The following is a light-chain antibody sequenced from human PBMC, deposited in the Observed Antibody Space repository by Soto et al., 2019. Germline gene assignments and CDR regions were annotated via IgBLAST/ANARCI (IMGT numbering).Light chain of an antibody. CDR3: WSFAGSGSL. Sequence: QSALTQPASVSGSPGQSITISCTGTSSDVGRYNLVCWYQQHPGKAPKLIIYELTQRPSGVSNRFSASKSGNTASLTLSGLRAEDEADYYCWSFAGSGSLFGGGTKLTVL. J-gene: IGLJ3*02. CDR1: SSDVGRYNL. CDR2: ELT. V-gene: IGLV2-23*02.